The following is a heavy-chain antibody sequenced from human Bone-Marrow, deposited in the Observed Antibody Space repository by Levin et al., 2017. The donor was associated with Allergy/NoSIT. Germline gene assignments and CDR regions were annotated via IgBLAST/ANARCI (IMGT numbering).Heavy chain of an antibody. CDR2: VSPSGNT. Sequence: KPSETLSLTCSVSGDSVTSGGHYWSWIRQPAGKGLEWIGRVSPSGNTDYNPSLKSRVTISADPSKNQFSLRLSSVTAADTAMYYCARDLGWLAFFDYWGRGTLVSFSS. CDR3: ARDLGWLAFFDY. CDR1: GDSVTSGGHY. V-gene: IGHV4-61*02. D-gene: IGHD6-19*01. J-gene: IGHJ4*02.